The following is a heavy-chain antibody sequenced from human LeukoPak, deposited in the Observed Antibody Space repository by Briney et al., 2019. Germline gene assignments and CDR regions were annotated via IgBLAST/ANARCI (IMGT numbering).Heavy chain of an antibody. V-gene: IGHV1-2*02. CDR2: INPNSGGT. CDR3: ARRYYYDSSGYGLGDY. CDR1: GYTFTGYY. J-gene: IGHJ4*02. D-gene: IGHD3-22*01. Sequence: ASVKVSCKASGYTFTGYYMHWVRQAPGQGLEWMGWINPNSGGTNYAQKLQGRVTMTTGTSTSTAYMELRSLRSDDTAVYYCARRYYYDSSGYGLGDYWGQGTLVTVSS.